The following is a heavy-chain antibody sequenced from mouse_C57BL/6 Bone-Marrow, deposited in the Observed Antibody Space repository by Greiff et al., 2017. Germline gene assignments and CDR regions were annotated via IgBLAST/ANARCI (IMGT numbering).Heavy chain of an antibody. D-gene: IGHD2-4*01. CDR3: ASYDYEDYYAMDY. V-gene: IGHV1-64*01. CDR2: IHPNSGST. J-gene: IGHJ4*01. CDR1: GYTFTSYW. Sequence: QVQLKQPGAELVKPGASVKLSCKASGYTFTSYWMHWVKQRPGQGLEWIGMIHPNSGSTNYNEKFKSKATLTVDKSSSTAYMQLSSLTSEDSAVYYCASYDYEDYYAMDYWGQGTSVTVSS.